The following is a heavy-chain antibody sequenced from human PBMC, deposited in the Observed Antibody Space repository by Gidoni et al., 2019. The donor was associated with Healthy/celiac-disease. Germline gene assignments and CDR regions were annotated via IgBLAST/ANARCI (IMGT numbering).Heavy chain of an antibody. D-gene: IGHD2-21*02. CDR1: GFTFSSYW. J-gene: IGHJ4*02. Sequence: EVQLVESGGGLVQPGGSLRLSCAASGFTFSSYWMHWVRQAPGKGLVWVSRINSDGSSTSYADSVKGRFTISRDNAKNTLYLQMNSLRAEDTAVYYCASGHIVVVTAILFDYWGQGTLVTVSS. CDR2: INSDGSST. CDR3: ASGHIVVVTAILFDY. V-gene: IGHV3-74*01.